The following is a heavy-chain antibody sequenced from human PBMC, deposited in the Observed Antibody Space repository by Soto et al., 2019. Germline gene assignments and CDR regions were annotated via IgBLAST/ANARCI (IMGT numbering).Heavy chain of an antibody. CDR2: ISGSGGST. CDR3: AKDGGYSYGYGFYFDY. Sequence: PGGSLRLSCAASGFTFSSYAMSWVRQAPGKGLEWVSAISGSGGSTYYADSVKGRFTISRDNSKNTLYLQMNSLRAEDTAVYYCAKDGGYSYGYGFYFDYWGQGTLVTVSS. CDR1: GFTFSSYA. V-gene: IGHV3-23*01. J-gene: IGHJ4*02. D-gene: IGHD5-18*01.